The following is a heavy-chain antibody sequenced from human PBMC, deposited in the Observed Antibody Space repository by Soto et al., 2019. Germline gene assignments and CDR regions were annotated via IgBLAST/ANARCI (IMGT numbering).Heavy chain of an antibody. CDR3: ARLQFGEGFDY. D-gene: IGHD3-10*01. CDR1: GGSISGGGFS. J-gene: IGHJ4*02. Sequence: SETLSLTCAISGGSISGGGFSWSWIRQPPGKGLEWIGYILHTGGTQYNPSLKSRVSMSVDKSKNQFSLHLTSVTAADTAVYYCARLQFGEGFDYWGQGALVTVS. V-gene: IGHV4-30-2*01. CDR2: ILHTGGT.